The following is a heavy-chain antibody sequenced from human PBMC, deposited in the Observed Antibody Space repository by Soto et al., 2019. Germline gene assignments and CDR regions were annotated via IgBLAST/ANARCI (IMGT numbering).Heavy chain of an antibody. CDR2: INHSGST. J-gene: IGHJ4*02. V-gene: IGHV4-34*01. Sequence: SETLSLTCAVYGGSFSGYFWSWIRQPPGQGLEWIGEINHSGSTDYSPSLKSRVTISVDTSKNQFSLKLSSVTAADTAVYYCARALPHWRAFDYWGQGMLVTVSS. D-gene: IGHD3-3*01. CDR3: ARALPHWRAFDY. CDR1: GGSFSGYF.